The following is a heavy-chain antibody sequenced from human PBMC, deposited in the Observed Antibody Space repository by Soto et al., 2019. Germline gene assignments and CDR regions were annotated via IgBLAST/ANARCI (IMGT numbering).Heavy chain of an antibody. CDR1: GFTFTNYV. Sequence: EVQLLESGGGLVQPGGSLRLSCAASGFTFTNYVMSWVRQAPGKGLEWVSAISGSGGSTYYADSVKGRFTISRDNSKNTLYLQMNPLRAEDTAVYYCAYPGAVDFWGQGTLVTVSS. J-gene: IGHJ4*02. CDR3: AYPGAVDF. CDR2: ISGSGGST. V-gene: IGHV3-23*01. D-gene: IGHD3-10*01.